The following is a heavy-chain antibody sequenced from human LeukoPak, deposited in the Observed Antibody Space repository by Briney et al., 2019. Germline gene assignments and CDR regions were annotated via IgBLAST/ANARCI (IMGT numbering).Heavy chain of an antibody. CDR1: GGSISSGDYY. D-gene: IGHD3-22*01. J-gene: IGHJ3*02. V-gene: IGHV4-30-4*01. CDR2: IYYSGST. Sequence: SETLSLTCTVSGGSISSGDYYWSWIRQPPGTGLEWIGYIYYSGSTYYNPSLKSRVTISVDTSKNQFSLKLSSVTAADTAVYYYARGRMIVDAFDIWGQGTMVTVSS. CDR3: ARGRMIVDAFDI.